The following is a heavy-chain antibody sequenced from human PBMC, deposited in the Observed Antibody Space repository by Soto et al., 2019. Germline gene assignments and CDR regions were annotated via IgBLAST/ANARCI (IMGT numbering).Heavy chain of an antibody. CDR3: ARGRSITMVRGVIRSAWDGMDV. D-gene: IGHD3-10*01. Sequence: PSETLSLTCTVSGGSTSSISYYWAWIRQPPGKGLEWIGSIYYSGSTYYNPSLKSRVTISVDTSKNQFSLKLKSVTAADTAMYYCARGRSITMVRGVIRSAWDGMDVWGQGTTVTVSS. V-gene: IGHV4-39*01. J-gene: IGHJ6*02. CDR2: IYYSGST. CDR1: GGSTSSISYY.